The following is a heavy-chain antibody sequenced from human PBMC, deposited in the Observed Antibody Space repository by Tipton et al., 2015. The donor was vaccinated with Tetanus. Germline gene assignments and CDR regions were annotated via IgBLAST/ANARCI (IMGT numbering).Heavy chain of an antibody. D-gene: IGHD3-22*01. J-gene: IGHJ6*02. Sequence: TLSLTCAVYGGSFTDYSWSWIRQSAGKGLEWIGEVNQAGKSDYNPSLKGRVTMSLDTSKSHLSLNLTSVTAADPAVYYCARGPRTRIYDSSGYSFRYFYGMDVWGLGATVTVSS. V-gene: IGHV4-34*01. CDR2: VNQAGKS. CDR3: ARGPRTRIYDSSGYSFRYFYGMDV. CDR1: GGSFTDYS.